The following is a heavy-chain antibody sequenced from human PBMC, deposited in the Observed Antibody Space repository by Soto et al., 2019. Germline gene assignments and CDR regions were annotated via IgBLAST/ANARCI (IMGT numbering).Heavy chain of an antibody. CDR1: GGTFSSYA. J-gene: IGHJ4*02. D-gene: IGHD5-12*01. CDR3: ARAGDGYTQGAFDY. Sequence: SVKVSCKASGGTFSSYAISWVRQAPGQGLEWMGGIIPIFGTANYAQKFQGRVTITADESTSTAYMELSSLRSEDTAVYYWARAGDGYTQGAFDYWGQGTLVTVSS. V-gene: IGHV1-69*13. CDR2: IIPIFGTA.